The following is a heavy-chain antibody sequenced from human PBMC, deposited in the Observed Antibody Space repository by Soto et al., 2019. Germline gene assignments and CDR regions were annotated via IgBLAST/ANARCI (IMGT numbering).Heavy chain of an antibody. D-gene: IGHD1-7*01. CDR3: ARQNNWNYSGGD. J-gene: IGHJ4*02. CDR2: IYYSGST. Sequence: SETLSLTRTVSGGSISSSSYYWGWIRQPPGKGLGWIGSIYYSGSTYYNPSLKSRVTISVDTSKNQFSLKLSSVTAADTAVYYCARQNNWNYSGGDWGQGTLVTVSS. V-gene: IGHV4-39*01. CDR1: GGSISSSSYY.